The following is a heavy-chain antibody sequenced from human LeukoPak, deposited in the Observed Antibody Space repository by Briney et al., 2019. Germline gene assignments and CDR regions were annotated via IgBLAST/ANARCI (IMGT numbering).Heavy chain of an antibody. Sequence: SETLSLTCSVSDDSMTSHFWRWVRQPPGKGLEWIGHIFHNGCTSYNPSLEGRVSLSIGQSKKQFFLELNSVTAADTAVYFCARANPGLYTSSWFKHGSFDCWGQGALVTVSS. CDR2: IFHNGCT. CDR1: DDSMTSHF. V-gene: IGHV4-59*08. D-gene: IGHD6-13*01. CDR3: ARANPGLYTSSWFKHGSFDC. J-gene: IGHJ4*02.